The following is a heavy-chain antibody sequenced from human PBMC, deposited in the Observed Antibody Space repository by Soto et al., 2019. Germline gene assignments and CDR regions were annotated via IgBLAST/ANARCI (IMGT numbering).Heavy chain of an antibody. CDR2: ISGSGGST. CDR3: AKRLSPPSGHFDY. Sequence: PGGSLRLSCAASGVTFSSYAMSWVRQAPGKGLEWVSAISGSGGSTYYADSVKGRFTISRDNSKNTLYLQMNSLRAEDTAVYYYAKRLSPPSGHFDYSGQGPLLTVSS. CDR1: GVTFSSYA. J-gene: IGHJ4*02. V-gene: IGHV3-23*01. D-gene: IGHD3-10*01.